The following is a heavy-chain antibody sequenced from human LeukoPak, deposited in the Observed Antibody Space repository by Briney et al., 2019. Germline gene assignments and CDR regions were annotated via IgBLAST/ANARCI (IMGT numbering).Heavy chain of an antibody. V-gene: IGHV1-18*04. Sequence: ASVKVSCKASGYTFTGYYMHWVRQAPGQGLEWMGWISAYNGNTNYAQKLQGRVTMTTDTSTSTAYMELRSLRSDDTAVYYCARDLVVVTAIRHNWFDPWGQGTLVTVSS. D-gene: IGHD2-21*02. J-gene: IGHJ5*02. CDR2: ISAYNGNT. CDR1: GYTFTGYY. CDR3: ARDLVVVTAIRHNWFDP.